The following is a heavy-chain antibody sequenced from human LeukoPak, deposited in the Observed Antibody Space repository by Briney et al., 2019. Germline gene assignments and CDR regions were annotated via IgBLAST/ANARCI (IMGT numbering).Heavy chain of an antibody. CDR3: ARGVAVAGTRFAFDI. Sequence: ASVKVSCKASGGTFSSYAISWVRQAPGQGLEWMGGIIPIFGTANYAQKLQGRVTMTTDTSTSTAYMELRSLRSDDTAVYYCARGVAVAGTRFAFDIWGQGTMVTVSS. J-gene: IGHJ3*02. V-gene: IGHV1-69*05. CDR1: GGTFSSYA. D-gene: IGHD6-19*01. CDR2: IIPIFGTA.